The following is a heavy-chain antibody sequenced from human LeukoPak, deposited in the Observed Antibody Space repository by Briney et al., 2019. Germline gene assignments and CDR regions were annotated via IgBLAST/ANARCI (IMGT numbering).Heavy chain of an antibody. D-gene: IGHD1-26*01. CDR3: ARLPSWGSYFNAFDI. CDR2: IYYSGST. V-gene: IGHV4-39*01. J-gene: IGHJ3*02. CDR1: GGSISSSSYY. Sequence: SETLSLTCTVSGGSISSSSYYWGWIRQPPGKGLEWIGNIYYSGSTFNNPSLKSRLTISVDTSKNQFSLKLSSVTAADTAVYYCARLPSWGSYFNAFDIWGQGSMVTVSS.